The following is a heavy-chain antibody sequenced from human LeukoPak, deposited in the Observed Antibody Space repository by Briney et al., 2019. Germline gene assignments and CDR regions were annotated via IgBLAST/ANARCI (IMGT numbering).Heavy chain of an antibody. CDR3: ARASSLYYYDSSGYYPYYFDY. J-gene: IGHJ4*02. Sequence: SETLSLTCTVSGGSISSGGYCWSWLRQHPGKGLEWIGYIYYSGSTYYNPSLKSRVTISVDTSKNQFSLKLSSVTAADTAVYYCARASSLYYYDSSGYYPYYFDYWGQGTLVTVSS. CDR1: GGSISSGGYC. CDR2: IYYSGST. D-gene: IGHD3-22*01. V-gene: IGHV4-31*03.